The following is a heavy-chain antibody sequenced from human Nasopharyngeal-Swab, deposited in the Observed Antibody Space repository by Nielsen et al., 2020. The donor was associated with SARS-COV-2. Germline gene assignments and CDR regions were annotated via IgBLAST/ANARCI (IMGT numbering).Heavy chain of an antibody. J-gene: IGHJ3*02. CDR2: IYHSGST. D-gene: IGHD3-22*01. CDR1: GGSISSSNW. V-gene: IGHV4-4*03. Sequence: PQTLSLTCAVSGGSISSSNWWSWVRQPPGRGLEWIGEIYHSGSTNYNPSLKSRVTIPVDKSKNQFSLKLSSVTAADTAVYYCASFYYGSSGSVGAFDIWGQGTMVTVSS. CDR3: ASFYYGSSGSVGAFDI.